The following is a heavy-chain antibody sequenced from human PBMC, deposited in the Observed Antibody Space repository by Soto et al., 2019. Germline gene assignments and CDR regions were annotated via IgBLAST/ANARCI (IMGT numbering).Heavy chain of an antibody. CDR1: GFTFSSYG. V-gene: IGHV3-30*03. J-gene: IGHJ1*01. Sequence: QPGGSLRLSCAASGFTFSSYGMHWVRQAPGKGLEWVAVISYDGSSKYYADSVKGRFTISRDNSKNTLYLQMNSLRAEDTAVYYCARDRIAVAGNPEYFQHWGQGTLVTVSS. D-gene: IGHD6-19*01. CDR3: ARDRIAVAGNPEYFQH. CDR2: ISYDGSSK.